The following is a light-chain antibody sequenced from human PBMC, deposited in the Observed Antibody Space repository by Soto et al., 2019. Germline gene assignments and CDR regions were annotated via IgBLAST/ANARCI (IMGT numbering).Light chain of an antibody. V-gene: IGKV3-20*01. CDR2: GAS. J-gene: IGKJ4*02. Sequence: EMVLTQSPGPLSLSPGARATLSGKASQSATSTHLVWYQQMPRQAPRLLIGGASRRATGVPDRVTGSGSWTDFYLTIDRLEREGAAMYYCQQYASSPRTCGGGTKVEIK. CDR3: QQYASSPRT. CDR1: QSATSTH.